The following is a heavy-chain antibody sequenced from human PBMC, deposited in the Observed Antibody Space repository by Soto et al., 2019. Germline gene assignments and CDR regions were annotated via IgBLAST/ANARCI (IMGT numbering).Heavy chain of an antibody. CDR2: IIPIIGII. D-gene: IGHD3-10*01. CDR3: AREYYYGSGPWY. CDR1: GGTFSTYT. Sequence: SVKVSCKASGGTFSTYTITWVRQAPGQGLEWMGRIIPIIGIINYAQKFQGRVTISADKFTGTAYMELTGLRSDDSAVYYCAREYYYGSGPWYWGQGTLVTVSS. V-gene: IGHV1-69*04. J-gene: IGHJ4*02.